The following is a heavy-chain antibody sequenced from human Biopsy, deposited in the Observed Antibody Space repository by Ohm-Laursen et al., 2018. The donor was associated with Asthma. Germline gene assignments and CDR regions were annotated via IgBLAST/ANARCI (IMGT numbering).Heavy chain of an antibody. CDR1: GFAFDYYA. J-gene: IGHJ4*02. V-gene: IGHV3-23*03. CDR3: ARGDSSGWSHYYFDY. Sequence: SLRLSCTASGFAFDYYAMSWARQAPGKGLEWVSVIYSGGTSDTADSVRGRFTISRDFYKNTLYLQMDSLRAEDTAVYYCARGDSSGWSHYYFDYWGQGTLVTVSS. D-gene: IGHD6-19*01. CDR2: IYSGGTS.